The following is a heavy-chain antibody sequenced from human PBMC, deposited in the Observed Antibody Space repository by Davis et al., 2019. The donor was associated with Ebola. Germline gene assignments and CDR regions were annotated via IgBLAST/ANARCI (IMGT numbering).Heavy chain of an antibody. CDR1: GGTFSSYA. D-gene: IGHD1-20*01. CDR2: IIPILGIA. J-gene: IGHJ6*02. Sequence: SVKVSCKASGGTFSSYAISWVRQAPGQGPEWMGRIIPILGIANYAQKFQGRVTITADKSTSTAYMELSSLRSEDTAVYYCASTLDNWNGMEDYYYYGMDVWGQGTTVTVSS. CDR3: ASTLDNWNGMEDYYYYGMDV. V-gene: IGHV1-69*04.